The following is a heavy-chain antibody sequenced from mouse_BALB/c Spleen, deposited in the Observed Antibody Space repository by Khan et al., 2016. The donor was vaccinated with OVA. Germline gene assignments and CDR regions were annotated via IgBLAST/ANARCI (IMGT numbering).Heavy chain of an antibody. CDR1: GYSFTGYF. J-gene: IGHJ2*01. CDR3: ASICRSDFDY. D-gene: IGHD1-1*01. V-gene: IGHV1-20*02. Sequence: EVQLQQSGPELVKPGASVKISCKASGYSFTGYFMNWVMQSHGKSLEWIGRINPHIGETFYNQKFKDKATLTVDESSSTAHMELRSLASEDSAFYYCASICRSDFDYWGQGTTLTVSS. CDR2: INPHIGET.